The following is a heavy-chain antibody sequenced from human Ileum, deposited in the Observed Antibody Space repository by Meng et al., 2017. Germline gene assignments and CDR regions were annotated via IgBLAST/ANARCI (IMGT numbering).Heavy chain of an antibody. CDR3: ARVSYNKGSPKFDS. CDR1: GDSIRNGNW. V-gene: IGHV4-4*02. J-gene: IGHJ4*02. Sequence: QGHLQGSGPGLVKPSETLSLSCAVSGDSIRNGNWWSWVRQPPGKGLEWIGEIYESGTTNYNPSLKSRVTISVDKSKNEFSLKLSSVTAADTALYYCARVSYNKGSPKFDSWGQGTLVTVSS. D-gene: IGHD1-14*01. CDR2: IYESGTT.